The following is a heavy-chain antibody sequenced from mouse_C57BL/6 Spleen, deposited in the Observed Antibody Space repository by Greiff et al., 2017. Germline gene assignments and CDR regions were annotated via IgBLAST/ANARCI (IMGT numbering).Heavy chain of an antibody. V-gene: IGHV5-17*01. Sequence: EVQRVESGGGLVKPGGSLKLSCAASGFTFSDYGMHWVRQAPEKGLVWVAYISSGSSTIYYADKVQGRFTISRDNAKNTLFLQMTSLRSEDTAMYYCASSSGYGAMDYWGQGTSVTVSS. J-gene: IGHJ4*01. CDR2: ISSGSSTI. CDR3: ASSSGYGAMDY. D-gene: IGHD3-2*02. CDR1: GFTFSDYG.